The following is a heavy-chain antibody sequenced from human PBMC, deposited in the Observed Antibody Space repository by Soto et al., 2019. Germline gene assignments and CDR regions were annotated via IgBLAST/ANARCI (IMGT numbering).Heavy chain of an antibody. V-gene: IGHV4-4*07. CDR1: GGSISSYY. J-gene: IGHJ6*02. CDR2: IYTSGST. CDR3: ATTGKVYYYYGMDV. Sequence: SETLSLAGTVSGGSISSYYLSWIRQPAGKGLEWIGRIYTSGSTNYNPSLKSRVTMSVDTSKNQFSLKLSSVTAADTAVYYCATTGKVYYYYGMDVWGQGTTVTVSS. D-gene: IGHD1-1*01.